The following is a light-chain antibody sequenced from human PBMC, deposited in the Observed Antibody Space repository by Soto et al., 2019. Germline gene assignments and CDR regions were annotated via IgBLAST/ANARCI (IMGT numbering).Light chain of an antibody. J-gene: IGKJ1*01. V-gene: IGKV1-5*03. CDR3: QQYNSQWA. CDR2: KAS. CDR1: QSISSW. Sequence: DIPMTQSPSTLSASVGDRVTITCRASQSISSWLAWYQQKPGKAPNLLIYKASSLESGVPSRFSGSGSGTEFTLTISSLQPDDFATYYCQQYNSQWAFGQGTKVEIK.